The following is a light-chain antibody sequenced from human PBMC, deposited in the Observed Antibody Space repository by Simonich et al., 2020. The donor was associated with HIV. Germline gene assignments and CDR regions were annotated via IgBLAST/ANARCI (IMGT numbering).Light chain of an antibody. CDR2: KAS. Sequence: DIQMTQSPSTLSASVGDRVTITCRASQSIRSWLAWYPQKPGKAPKLLIYKASGLESGVTARFSGSGSGTEFTLTISSLQPDDFATYYCQQYNSYWTFGQGTKVEIK. CDR1: QSIRSW. V-gene: IGKV1-5*03. CDR3: QQYNSYWT. J-gene: IGKJ1*01.